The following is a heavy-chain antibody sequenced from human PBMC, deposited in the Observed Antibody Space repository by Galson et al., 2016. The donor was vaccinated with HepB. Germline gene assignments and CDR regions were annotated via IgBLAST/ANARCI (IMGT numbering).Heavy chain of an antibody. CDR1: GNTFTSYD. J-gene: IGHJ4*02. V-gene: IGHV1-46*01. Sequence: SVKVSCKASGNTFTSYDINWVRQAPGQGLEWMGIINPSGGTTTYAPKFQGSVTMTRDTSTSTVYMELSSLRAADTAVYYCARGADSGYDLGDYWGQGTLVTVSS. D-gene: IGHD5-12*01. CDR3: ARGADSGYDLGDY. CDR2: INPSGGTT.